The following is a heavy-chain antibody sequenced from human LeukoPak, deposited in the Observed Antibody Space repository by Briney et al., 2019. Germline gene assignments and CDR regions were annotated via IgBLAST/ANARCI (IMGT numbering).Heavy chain of an antibody. CDR3: ARGRSNYYGMDV. J-gene: IGHJ6*02. CDR2: IYYSGST. CDR1: GGSSSSGSYY. V-gene: IGHV4-61*01. D-gene: IGHD1-26*01. Sequence: SETLSLTCTVSGGSSSSGSYYWGWIRQPPGKGLEWIGYIYYSGSTNYSPSLKSRVTMSVDTSKNLFSLKVSSVTAADTAVYYCARGRSNYYGMDVWGQGTTVTVSS.